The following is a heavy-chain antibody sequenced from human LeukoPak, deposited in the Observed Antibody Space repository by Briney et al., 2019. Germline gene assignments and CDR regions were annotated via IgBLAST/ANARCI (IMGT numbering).Heavy chain of an antibody. D-gene: IGHD1-26*01. J-gene: IGHJ4*02. CDR2: IKQDGSEK. CDR1: SFTSSNYW. Sequence: SGGSLRLSCAASSFTSSNYWMSWVRQAPGKGLEWVANIKQDGSEKYYVDSVKGRFTISRDNAKNSLSLQMNSLRAEDTAVYYCARDLGGATGYWGQGTLVTVSS. CDR3: ARDLGGATGY. V-gene: IGHV3-7*01.